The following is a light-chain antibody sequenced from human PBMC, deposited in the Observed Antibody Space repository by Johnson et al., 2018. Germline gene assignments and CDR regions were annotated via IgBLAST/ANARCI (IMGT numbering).Light chain of an antibody. Sequence: QSVLTQPPSVSAAPGQKVTISCSGSSSNIGNNYVSWYQQLPGTAPKLLIYENNKRPSGIPDRFSGPKSGTSATLGITGLQTGDEADYYSGTWDSRLSAGNSFGTGTKVTVL. V-gene: IGLV1-51*02. CDR1: SSNIGNNY. J-gene: IGLJ1*01. CDR3: GTWDSRLSAGNS. CDR2: ENN.